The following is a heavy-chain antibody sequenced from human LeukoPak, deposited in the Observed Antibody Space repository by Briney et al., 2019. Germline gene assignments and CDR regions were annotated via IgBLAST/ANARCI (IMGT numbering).Heavy chain of an antibody. Sequence: QSGGSLRLSCAASGFTFSSYVMHWVRQAPGKGLEWLAFIRYDGSNKYYADSVKGRFTISRDNSKNTLYLQMNSLRAEDTAVYYCAKDQKVGANIDYWGQGTLVTVSS. CDR2: IRYDGSNK. V-gene: IGHV3-30*02. D-gene: IGHD1-26*01. CDR3: AKDQKVGANIDY. J-gene: IGHJ4*02. CDR1: GFTFSSYV.